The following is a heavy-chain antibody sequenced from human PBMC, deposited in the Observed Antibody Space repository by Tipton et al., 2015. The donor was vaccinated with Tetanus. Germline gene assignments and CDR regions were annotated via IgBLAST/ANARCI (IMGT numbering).Heavy chain of an antibody. Sequence: TLSLTCTVSGGSVTTNNYWGWIRQPPGMGLEWIGSTHYSGTTHYNPSLKSRVTISMDTSKNQFSLKLSSVTATDTAMYYCARHDQWLHWLHYWGQGTLVTVSS. V-gene: IGHV4-39*01. CDR1: GGSVTTNNY. J-gene: IGHJ4*02. CDR3: ARHDQWLHWLHY. D-gene: IGHD3-22*01. CDR2: THYSGTT.